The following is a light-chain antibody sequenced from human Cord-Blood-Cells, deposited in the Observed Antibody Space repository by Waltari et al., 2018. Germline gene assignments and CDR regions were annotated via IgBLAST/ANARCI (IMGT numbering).Light chain of an antibody. CDR1: QSVSSN. Sequence: EIVMTQSPATLSVSPGERATLSCSASQSVSSNLAWYQQKPGQAPRHLIYGASTRATGIPARSSGSGSGTEFTLTISSLQSEDFAVYYCKQYNNWPPLTFGGGTKVEIK. CDR3: KQYNNWPPLT. J-gene: IGKJ4*01. CDR2: GAS. V-gene: IGKV3-15*01.